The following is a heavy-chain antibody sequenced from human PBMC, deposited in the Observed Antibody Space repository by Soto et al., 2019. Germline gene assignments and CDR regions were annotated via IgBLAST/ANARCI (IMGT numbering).Heavy chain of an antibody. CDR2: IIPIFGTA. J-gene: IGHJ4*02. D-gene: IGHD2-2*01. Sequence: QVQLVQSGAEVKKPGSSVKVSRKASGGTFSSYAISWVRQAPGQGLEWMGGIIPIFGTANYAQKFQGRVTITADESTSTAYMELSSLRSEDTAVYYCASALVPAADGELWYGEHFDYWGQGTLVTVSS. CDR1: GGTFSSYA. CDR3: ASALVPAADGELWYGEHFDY. V-gene: IGHV1-69*12.